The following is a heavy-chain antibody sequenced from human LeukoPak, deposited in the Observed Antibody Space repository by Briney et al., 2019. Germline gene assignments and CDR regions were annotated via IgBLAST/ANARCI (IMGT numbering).Heavy chain of an antibody. CDR2: IYYSGST. Sequence: SETLSLTCTVSGGSISITNYYWGWIRQPPGKGLEWIGFIYYSGSTCYNPSLQSRVTISVDTSKNQFSLTLSSVTAADTAVYYCARKTSSSSEFDPWGQGTLVTVSS. CDR3: ARKTSSSSEFDP. V-gene: IGHV4-39*01. J-gene: IGHJ5*02. CDR1: GGSISITNYY. D-gene: IGHD6-6*01.